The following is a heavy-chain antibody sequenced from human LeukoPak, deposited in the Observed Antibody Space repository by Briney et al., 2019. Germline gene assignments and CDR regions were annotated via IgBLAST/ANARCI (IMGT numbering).Heavy chain of an antibody. V-gene: IGHV1-3*01. CDR1: GYTFTTYA. J-gene: IGHJ4*02. D-gene: IGHD6-19*01. CDR3: ARVPSGWYKYYFDY. CDR2: INAGSGNT. Sequence: ASVKVSCKASGYTFTTYALHWVRQAPGQRLECMGWINAGSGNTKYSQRFQGRVTITRDTSATTAYMELSSLRSEDTAVYYCARVPSGWYKYYFDYWGQGTLVTVSS.